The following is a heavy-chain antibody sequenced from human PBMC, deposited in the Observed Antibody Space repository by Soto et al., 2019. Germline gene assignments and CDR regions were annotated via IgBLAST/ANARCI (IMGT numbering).Heavy chain of an antibody. J-gene: IGHJ4*02. CDR1: GGSTSSYY. Sequence: SETLSLTCSVSGGSTSSYYWSWIRQPPGKGLEWIGYIYYSGSTDYSPSLKSRVTMSIDTSQNQVSLKLTSVTTADTAVYYCAKDKNPDPWYDSSGYYPIFDYWGQGTLVTVSS. D-gene: IGHD3-22*01. V-gene: IGHV4-59*01. CDR3: AKDKNPDPWYDSSGYYPIFDY. CDR2: IYYSGST.